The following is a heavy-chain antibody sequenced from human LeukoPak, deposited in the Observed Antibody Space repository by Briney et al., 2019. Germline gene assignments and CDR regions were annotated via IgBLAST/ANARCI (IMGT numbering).Heavy chain of an antibody. J-gene: IGHJ5*02. D-gene: IGHD3-22*01. V-gene: IGHV1-2*02. CDR1: GYTFTGYY. Sequence: SVKVSCKASGYTFTGYYMHWVRQAPGQGLEWMGWINPNSGGTNYAQKFQGRVTMTRDTSISTAYMEMSRLRSDDTAVYYCAREYAYYDSSGYYSRRWFDPWGQGTLVTVSS. CDR2: INPNSGGT. CDR3: AREYAYYDSSGYYSRRWFDP.